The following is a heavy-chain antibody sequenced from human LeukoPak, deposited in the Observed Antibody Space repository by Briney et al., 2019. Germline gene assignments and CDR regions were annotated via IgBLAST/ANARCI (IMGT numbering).Heavy chain of an antibody. CDR2: IKQDGSEK. Sequence: GGSLRLSCAASGFTFSDYNVNWVRQAPGKGLEWVANIKQDGSEKYYVDSVKGRFTISRDNAKNSLYLQMNSLRAEDTAVYYCAKTGGYNGNDPIDSWGQGTLVTVSS. CDR3: AKTGGYNGNDPIDS. CDR1: GFTFSDYN. V-gene: IGHV3-7*01. J-gene: IGHJ4*02. D-gene: IGHD5-12*01.